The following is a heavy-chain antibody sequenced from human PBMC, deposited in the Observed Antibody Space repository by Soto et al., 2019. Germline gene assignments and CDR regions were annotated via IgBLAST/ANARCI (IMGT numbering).Heavy chain of an antibody. CDR3: ARLHSIAAAALYYYGMDV. J-gene: IGHJ6*02. Sequence: QVQLVQSGAEVKKPGASVKVSCKASGYTFTSYDINWVRQATGQGLEWMGWMNPNSGNTGYAQKFQGRVTMTRNTSVSTADMELSGLRSEDAAVYYCARLHSIAAAALYYYGMDVWGQGTTVTVSS. V-gene: IGHV1-8*01. D-gene: IGHD6-13*01. CDR1: GYTFTSYD. CDR2: MNPNSGNT.